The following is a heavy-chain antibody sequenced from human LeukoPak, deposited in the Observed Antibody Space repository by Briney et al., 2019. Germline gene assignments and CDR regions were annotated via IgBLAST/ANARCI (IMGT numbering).Heavy chain of an antibody. CDR1: GYSFTTYW. V-gene: IGHV5-51*01. CDR2: IYPGDADT. D-gene: IGHD6-19*01. Sequence: HGESLKISCTASGYSFTTYWIGWVRQMPGKGLEWMGIIYPGDADTRYSTSFQGQVTISADKSINTAYLQWSSPKASDTAMYYCARKYSSGWPNWGQGTLVTVSS. CDR3: ARKYSSGWPN. J-gene: IGHJ4*02.